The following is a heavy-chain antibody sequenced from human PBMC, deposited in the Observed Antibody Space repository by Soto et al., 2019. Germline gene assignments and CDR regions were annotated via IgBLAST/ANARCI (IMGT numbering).Heavy chain of an antibody. Sequence: QVQLVESGGGVVQPGRSLRLSCAASGFTFSSYGMHWVRQAPGKGLEWVAVIWYDGSNKYYADSVKGRFTISRDNSKNTLYLQMNSLRAEDTAVYYCATYQAHAYGDDAFEYWGQGTLVTVSS. CDR2: IWYDGSNK. CDR1: GFTFSSYG. D-gene: IGHD4-17*01. V-gene: IGHV3-33*01. J-gene: IGHJ4*02. CDR3: ATYQAHAYGDDAFEY.